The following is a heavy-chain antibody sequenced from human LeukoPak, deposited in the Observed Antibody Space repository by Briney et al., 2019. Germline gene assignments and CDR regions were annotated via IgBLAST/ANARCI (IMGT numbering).Heavy chain of an antibody. CDR1: GFTFSSYA. V-gene: IGHV3-30*04. D-gene: IGHD2-2*01. J-gene: IGHJ3*02. CDR3: ARDIHCSSTSCYGAFDI. Sequence: PGRSLRLSCAASGFTFSSYAMHWVRQAPGKGREWVAVISYDGSNKYYADSVKGRFTISRDNSKNTLYLQMNSLRAEDTAVYYCARDIHCSSTSCYGAFDIWGQGTMVTVSS. CDR2: ISYDGSNK.